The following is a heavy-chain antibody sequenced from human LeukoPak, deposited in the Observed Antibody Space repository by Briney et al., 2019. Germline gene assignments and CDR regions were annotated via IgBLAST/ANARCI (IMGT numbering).Heavy chain of an antibody. Sequence: GGSLRLSCAASGFTFSSYAMSWVRQAPGKGLEWVSAISGSGGSTYYAGSVKGRFTIYRDNSRNTLYLQMNSLRAEDTAVYYCAKFSGSASFDPWGQGTLVTVSS. CDR3: AKFSGSASFDP. D-gene: IGHD2-15*01. J-gene: IGHJ5*02. CDR1: GFTFSSYA. CDR2: ISGSGGST. V-gene: IGHV3-23*01.